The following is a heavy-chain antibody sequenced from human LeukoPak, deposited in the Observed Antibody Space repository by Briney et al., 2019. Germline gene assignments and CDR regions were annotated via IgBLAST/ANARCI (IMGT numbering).Heavy chain of an antibody. V-gene: IGHV3-48*01. J-gene: IGHJ4*02. CDR3: ARIRGIAVAGTIDY. CDR1: GFTFSSYS. D-gene: IGHD6-19*01. Sequence: GGSLRLSCAASGFTFSSYSMNWVRQAPGKGLERVSYISSSSSTIYYADSVKGRFTISRDNSKNTLYLQMNSLRAEDTAVYYCARIRGIAVAGTIDYWGQGTLVTVSS. CDR2: ISSSSSTI.